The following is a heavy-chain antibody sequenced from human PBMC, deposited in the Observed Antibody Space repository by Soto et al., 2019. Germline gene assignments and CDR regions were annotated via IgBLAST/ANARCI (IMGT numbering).Heavy chain of an antibody. CDR1: GYSFTTYW. J-gene: IGHJ3*02. D-gene: IGHD1-26*01. V-gene: IGHV5-51*01. Sequence: GESLKISCKGSGYSFTTYWIGWVRQMPGKGLEWMGIIYPGDSDTRYSPSFQGQVTISSDKSISTAYLQLSSLKASDTAMYYCARQAVGNAFDIWGQGTMVTVSS. CDR3: ARQAVGNAFDI. CDR2: IYPGDSDT.